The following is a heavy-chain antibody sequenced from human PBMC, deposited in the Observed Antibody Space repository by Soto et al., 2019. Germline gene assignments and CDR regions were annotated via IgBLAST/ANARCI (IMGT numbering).Heavy chain of an antibody. CDR1: GGSISSTNW. CDR3: AGVPPGAKFDY. Sequence: SETLSLTCAVSGGSISSTNWWSWVRQTPGKGLEWIGEIYQTGSTNYNPSLKSRATISIDKSQNQFSLKLTQMTAAYTAMYYCAGVPPGAKFDYWGQGILVTVSS. V-gene: IGHV4-4*02. CDR2: IYQTGST. J-gene: IGHJ4*02. D-gene: IGHD2-15*01.